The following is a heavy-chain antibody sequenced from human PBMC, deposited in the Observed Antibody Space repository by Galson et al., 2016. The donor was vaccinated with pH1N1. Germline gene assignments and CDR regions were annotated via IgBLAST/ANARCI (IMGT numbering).Heavy chain of an antibody. CDR2: IYYTGRT. Sequence: TLSLTCSVSGGSMNSADYYWSWIRQPPGKGLEWIGYIYYTGRTYYNASLESRLTISIDTSKSQFSLRLSAVTAADTSLYYCVRYKSLVGPLDYLGQGILVTVSS. D-gene: IGHD1-1*01. J-gene: IGHJ4*02. CDR3: VRYKSLVGPLDY. CDR1: GGSMNSADYY. V-gene: IGHV4-30-4*08.